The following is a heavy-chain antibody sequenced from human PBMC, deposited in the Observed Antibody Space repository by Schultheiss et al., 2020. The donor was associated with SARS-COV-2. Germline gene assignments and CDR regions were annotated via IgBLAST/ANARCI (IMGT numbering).Heavy chain of an antibody. CDR3: ARVVGEWYFDL. CDR2: IYYSGST. D-gene: IGHD2-15*01. CDR1: GGSISSYY. J-gene: IGHJ2*01. V-gene: IGHV4-59*12. Sequence: SETLSLTCTVSGGSISSYYWSWIRQPPGKGLEWIGYIYYSGSTYYNPSLKSRVTISVDTSKNQFSLKVNSVTAEDTAVYYCARVVGEWYFDLWGRGTLVTV.